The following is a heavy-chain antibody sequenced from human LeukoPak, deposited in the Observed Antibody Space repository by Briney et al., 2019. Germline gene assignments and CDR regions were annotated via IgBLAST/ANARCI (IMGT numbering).Heavy chain of an antibody. J-gene: IGHJ5*02. D-gene: IGHD3-10*01. V-gene: IGHV4-38-2*01. CDR1: GYSISSGYY. Sequence: SETLSPTCAVSGYSISSGYYWGWIRQPPGKGLEWIGSIYHSGNTYYNPSLKSRVTISVDTSKNQFSLKLSSVTAADTAVYYCARGPITMVRGVLPALYWFDPWGQGTLVTVSS. CDR2: IYHSGNT. CDR3: ARGPITMVRGVLPALYWFDP.